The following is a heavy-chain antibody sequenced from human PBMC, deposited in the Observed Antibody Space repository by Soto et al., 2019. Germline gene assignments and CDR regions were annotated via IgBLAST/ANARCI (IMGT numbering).Heavy chain of an antibody. CDR1: GYSFTSNA. CDR3: ARGGAEPGTNWFDT. V-gene: IGHV1-2*04. J-gene: IGHJ5*02. CDR2: INPNSGGT. Sequence: SSVKVSCKTSGYSFTSNAITWVRQAPGQGLEWMGWINPNSGGTNYAQKFQGWVTMTRDTSISTAYVELSRLRSDDTAVYYCARGGAEPGTNWFDTWGQGTLVTVSP. D-gene: IGHD6-13*01.